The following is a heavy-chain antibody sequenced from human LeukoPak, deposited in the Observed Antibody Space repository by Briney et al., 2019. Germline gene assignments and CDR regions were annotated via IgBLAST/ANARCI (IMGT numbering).Heavy chain of an antibody. J-gene: IGHJ4*02. Sequence: PGGSLRLSCAASGFTFSSYAMSWVRQAPGKGLEWVSAISGSGGSTYYADSVRGRFTISRDNSKNTLYLQMNSLRAEDTAVYYCAKDGYYSGSYYFDYWGQGTLVTVSS. CDR3: AKDGYYSGSYYFDY. V-gene: IGHV3-23*01. D-gene: IGHD1-26*01. CDR2: ISGSGGST. CDR1: GFTFSSYA.